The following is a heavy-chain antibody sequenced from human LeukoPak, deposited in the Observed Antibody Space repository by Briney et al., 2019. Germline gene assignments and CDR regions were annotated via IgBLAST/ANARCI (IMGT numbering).Heavy chain of an antibody. CDR3: ARHSQTYSSGWYGY. V-gene: IGHV4-34*01. CDR2: INHSGST. Sequence: NSSETLSLTCAVYGGSFSGYYWSWIRQPPGKGLEWIGEINHSGSTNYNPSLKSRVTISVDTSKNQFSLKLSSVTAADTAVYYCARHSQTYSSGWYGYWGQGTLVTVSS. D-gene: IGHD6-19*01. J-gene: IGHJ4*02. CDR1: GGSFSGYY.